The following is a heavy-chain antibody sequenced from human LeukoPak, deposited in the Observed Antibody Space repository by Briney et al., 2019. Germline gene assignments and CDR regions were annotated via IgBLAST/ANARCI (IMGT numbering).Heavy chain of an antibody. CDR3: ARDRRDDDYYYYYSMDV. V-gene: IGHV1-69*04. CDR2: IIPILDIT. J-gene: IGHJ6*02. Sequence: ASVKVSCKASGCTLSSYTIGWVRQAPGQRLEWMGRIIPILDITNYAQKFQGRVTFTADQSTSTAYMELSSLRSDDTAVYYCARDRRDDDYYYYYSMDVWGQGTTVTVSS. CDR1: GCTLSSYT. D-gene: IGHD5-24*01.